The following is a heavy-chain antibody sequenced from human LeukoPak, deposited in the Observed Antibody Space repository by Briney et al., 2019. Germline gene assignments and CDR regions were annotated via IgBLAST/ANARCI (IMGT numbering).Heavy chain of an antibody. CDR2: ISPSGENT. Sequence: GGSLRLSCAASGFTLSSYAMTWVRQAPGGGLEWVSAISPSGENTYYADSVKGRITISRDNSENTVYLQMNSLRVEDTAVYYCAKEGTTTVTTCFDYWGQGTLVTVSS. CDR3: AKEGTTTVTTCFDY. J-gene: IGHJ4*02. CDR1: GFTLSSYA. V-gene: IGHV3-23*01. D-gene: IGHD4-17*01.